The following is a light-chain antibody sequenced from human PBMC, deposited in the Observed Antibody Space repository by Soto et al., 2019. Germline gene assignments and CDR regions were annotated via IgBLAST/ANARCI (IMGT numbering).Light chain of an antibody. CDR1: QNXKTY. CDR2: AAS. V-gene: IGKV1-39*01. CDR3: XXXFSXPPWT. J-gene: IGKJ1*01. Sequence: DIQMTQSPSSLSASVGDSVTITCRASQNXKTYLNWYQQKPGKAPNLLIYAASSLHSGVPSRFSGSGSGTDFTLTIXSLQPXXFXXXXXXXXFSXPPWTFGQGTKVEIK.